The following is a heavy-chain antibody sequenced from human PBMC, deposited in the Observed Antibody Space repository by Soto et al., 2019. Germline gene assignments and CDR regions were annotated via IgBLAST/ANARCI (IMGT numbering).Heavy chain of an antibody. J-gene: IGHJ4*02. CDR3: AHRSLSSGTYWDGGYFDN. V-gene: IGHV2-5*02. D-gene: IGHD1-26*01. Sequence: QITLKESGPTRVKPTQTLTLTCTFSGFSLSTSGVGVGWIRQPPGKALEWLVVIYWDDDKRYSPSLQNRLTITKDTSNNQVVLTLTDLDPVDTATYYCAHRSLSSGTYWDGGYFDNWGQGTLVTVSS. CDR2: IYWDDDK. CDR1: GFSLSTSGVG.